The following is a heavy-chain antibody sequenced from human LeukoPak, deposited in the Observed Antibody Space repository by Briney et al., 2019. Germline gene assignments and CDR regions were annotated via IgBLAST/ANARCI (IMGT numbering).Heavy chain of an antibody. CDR2: ISYSGST. CDR3: ARWSLHSSGWYFDY. Sequence: NPSETLSLTCIVSGDSISSYYWSWIRQSPGKGLEWIGYISYSGSTNYNPSLKSRVTISVDTSKNQFSLNLTSVTAADTAMYYCARWSLHSSGWYFDYWGQGTLVTVSS. CDR1: GDSISSYY. D-gene: IGHD6-19*01. V-gene: IGHV4-59*01. J-gene: IGHJ4*02.